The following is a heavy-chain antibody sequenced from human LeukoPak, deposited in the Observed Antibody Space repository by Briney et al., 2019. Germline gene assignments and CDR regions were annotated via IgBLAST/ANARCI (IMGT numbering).Heavy chain of an antibody. Sequence: GGSLRLSCAASGFTFSSYAMSWVRQAPGKGLEWVAYISRTSTYIYYEDSVKGRFTISRDNAKNLVHLQMNSLRAEDTAVYFCARDSRKAGYYSEFWGQGTVVTVSS. CDR3: ARDSRKAGYYSEF. CDR2: ISRTSTYI. D-gene: IGHD3-22*01. J-gene: IGHJ4*02. CDR1: GFTFSSYA. V-gene: IGHV3-21*01.